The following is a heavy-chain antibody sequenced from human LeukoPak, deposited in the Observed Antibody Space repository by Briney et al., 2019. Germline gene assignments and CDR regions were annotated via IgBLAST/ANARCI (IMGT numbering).Heavy chain of an antibody. CDR2: IYYSGST. CDR3: ARSRTIPASRFDY. D-gene: IGHD3-3*01. Sequence: SETLSLTCTVSGGSISSGGYYWSWIRQHPGKGLEWIGYIYYSGSTYYNPSLKSRVTISVDTSKNQFSLKLSSVTAADTAVYYCARSRTIPASRFDYWGQGTLVTVSS. CDR1: GGSISSGGYY. V-gene: IGHV4-31*03. J-gene: IGHJ4*02.